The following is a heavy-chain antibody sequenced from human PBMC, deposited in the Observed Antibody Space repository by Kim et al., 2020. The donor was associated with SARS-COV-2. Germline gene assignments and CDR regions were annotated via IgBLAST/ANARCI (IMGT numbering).Heavy chain of an antibody. CDR2: NSVGT. D-gene: IGHD1-26*01. CDR3: SKSRAFDY. V-gene: IGHV1-2*02. J-gene: IGHJ4*02. Sequence: NSVGTRFSQKFQGRVTVTRDTSDSTAYMELSGLRSDDTAVYYCSKSRAFDYWGQGTLVNVSS.